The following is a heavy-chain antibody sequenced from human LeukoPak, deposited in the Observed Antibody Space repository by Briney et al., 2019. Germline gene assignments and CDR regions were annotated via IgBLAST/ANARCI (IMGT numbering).Heavy chain of an antibody. CDR3: ASEDNGYNFWYFDL. Sequence: PGGSLRLSCAASGFTFSSYGMHWVRQPPGKGLEWVAFIRFDGSEEYYADSVKGRFTISRDSSKNTLFLQMSSLRAEDTAVYYCASEDNGYNFWYFDLWGRGTLVTVSS. J-gene: IGHJ2*01. V-gene: IGHV3-30*02. CDR1: GFTFSSYG. CDR2: IRFDGSEE. D-gene: IGHD5-24*01.